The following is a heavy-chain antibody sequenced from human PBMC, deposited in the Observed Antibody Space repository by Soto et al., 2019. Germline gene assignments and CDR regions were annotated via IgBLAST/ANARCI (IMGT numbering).Heavy chain of an antibody. D-gene: IGHD3-10*01. CDR1: GFNFASSA. CDR3: AADMGYYGSGSYYYYYYGMDV. CDR2: IVVGSGNT. Sequence: QMQLVQSGPEVKKPGTSVKVSCKASGFNFASSAVQWVRQARGQRLEWIGWIVVGSGNTNYAQNFQERVTMTRDMSTSTAYMELSSLRSEDTAVYYCAADMGYYGSGSYYYYYYGMDVWGQGTTVTVSS. J-gene: IGHJ6*02. V-gene: IGHV1-58*01.